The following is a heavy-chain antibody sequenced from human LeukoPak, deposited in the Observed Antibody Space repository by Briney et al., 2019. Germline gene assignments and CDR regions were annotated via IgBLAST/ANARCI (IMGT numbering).Heavy chain of an antibody. CDR1: GGSISSYY. D-gene: IGHD5-18*01. V-gene: IGHV4-59*01. J-gene: IGHJ4*02. CDR3: ARQSGYSYGYTLDY. Sequence: SETLSLTCTVSGGSISSYYWSWIRQPPGKGLEWIGYIYYSGSTNYNPSLKSRVTISVDTSKNQFSLKLGSVTAADTAVYYCARQSGYSYGYTLDYWGQGTLVTVSS. CDR2: IYYSGST.